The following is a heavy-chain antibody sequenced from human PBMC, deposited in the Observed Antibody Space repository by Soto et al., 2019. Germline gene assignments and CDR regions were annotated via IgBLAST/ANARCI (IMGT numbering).Heavy chain of an antibody. D-gene: IGHD6-13*01. Sequence: PGGSLRLSCAASGFTFSSYGMHWVRQAPGKGLEWVAVISCDGSNKYYADSVKGRFTISRDNSKNTLYLQMNSLRAEDTAVYYCAKDQGTAADYFDYWGQGTLVTVSS. CDR2: ISCDGSNK. CDR1: GFTFSSYG. V-gene: IGHV3-30*18. J-gene: IGHJ4*02. CDR3: AKDQGTAADYFDY.